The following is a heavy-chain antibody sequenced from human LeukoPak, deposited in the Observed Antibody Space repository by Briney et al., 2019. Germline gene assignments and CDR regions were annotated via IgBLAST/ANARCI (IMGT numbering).Heavy chain of an antibody. D-gene: IGHD3-9*01. CDR1: GFTFSSYS. CDR2: ISSSSSTI. Sequence: GGSLRLSCAASGFTFSSYSMNWVRQAPGKGLEWVSYISSSSSTIYYADSVKGRFTISRDNAKNSLYLQMNSLRAEDTAVYYCARDLVRYFDWLSPPGDYWGQGTLVTVSS. V-gene: IGHV3-48*01. J-gene: IGHJ4*02. CDR3: ARDLVRYFDWLSPPGDY.